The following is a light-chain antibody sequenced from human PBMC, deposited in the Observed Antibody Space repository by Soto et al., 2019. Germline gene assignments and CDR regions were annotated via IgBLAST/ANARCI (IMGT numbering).Light chain of an antibody. CDR2: KAS. CDR1: QSISSW. J-gene: IGKJ2*01. Sequence: DIQMTQSPSTLSASVGDRVTITCRASQSISSWLAWYQQNPGKAPKLLIYKASSLESGVPSRFSGSGSGTEFTLTICSLQPDDFATYYCQQYNSYSPYTFGQGTKLEIK. V-gene: IGKV1-5*03. CDR3: QQYNSYSPYT.